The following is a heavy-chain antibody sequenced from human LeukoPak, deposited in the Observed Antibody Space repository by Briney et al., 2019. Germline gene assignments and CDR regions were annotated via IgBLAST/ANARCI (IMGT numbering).Heavy chain of an antibody. J-gene: IGHJ4*02. CDR2: ISGSGGST. Sequence: GGSLRLSCAASGFTFSSYAMSWVRQAPGKGLEWVSAISGSGGSTYYADSVKGRFTISRDNSKNTLYLQMNSLRAEDTAVYYCAKGSLGYCSGGSCRGTFDYWGQGTLVTVSS. CDR1: GFTFSSYA. V-gene: IGHV3-23*01. D-gene: IGHD2-15*01. CDR3: AKGSLGYCSGGSCRGTFDY.